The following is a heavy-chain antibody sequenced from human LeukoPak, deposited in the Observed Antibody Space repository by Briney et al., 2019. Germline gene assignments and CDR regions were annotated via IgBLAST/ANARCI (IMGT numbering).Heavy chain of an antibody. J-gene: IGHJ4*01. CDR2: ISGSGGST. V-gene: IGHV3-23*01. CDR1: GFTFSSYA. D-gene: IGHD3-3*01. Sequence: GGSLRLSCAASGFTFSSYAMSWVRQAPGKGLEWVSAISGSGGSTYYADSVKGRFTISRDNSKNTLYLQMNSLRAEDTAVYYCAKLDYDFWSAYGGNYWGQGTLVTVSS. CDR3: AKLDYDFWSAYGGNY.